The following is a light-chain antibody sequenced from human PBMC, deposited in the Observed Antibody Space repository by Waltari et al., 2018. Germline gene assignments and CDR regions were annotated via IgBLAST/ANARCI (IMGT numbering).Light chain of an antibody. CDR1: QDINNY. CDR2: DAS. Sequence: ITCQESQDINNYLNWYQQKPGKAPKLLIYDASNLETGVPSRFSGSGSGTTFTFTISSLQPEDSATYYCQQFHSLLTFGGGTKVEIK. CDR3: QQFHSLLT. J-gene: IGKJ4*01. V-gene: IGKV1-33*01.